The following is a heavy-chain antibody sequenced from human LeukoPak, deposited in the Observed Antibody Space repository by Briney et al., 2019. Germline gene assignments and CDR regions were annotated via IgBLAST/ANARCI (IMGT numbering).Heavy chain of an antibody. CDR3: ARAHNWKYGSFDF. D-gene: IGHD1-7*01. CDR1: GFTFSSYS. Sequence: GGSLRLSCAASGFTFSSYSINWVRQAPGKGLEWVSCISSSSSYIYYADSVKGRFTISRDNAKNSLYLQMNSLRAEDTAVYYCARAHNWKYGSFDFWGQGTLVTVSS. V-gene: IGHV3-21*01. J-gene: IGHJ4*02. CDR2: ISSSSSYI.